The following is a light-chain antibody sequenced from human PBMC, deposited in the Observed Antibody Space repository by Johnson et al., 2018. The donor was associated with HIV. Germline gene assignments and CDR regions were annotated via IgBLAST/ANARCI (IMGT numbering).Light chain of an antibody. CDR2: DNH. V-gene: IGLV1-51*01. J-gene: IGLJ1*01. CDR1: SSDIGNNY. CDR3: GTWDSSLSAYV. Sequence: QSVLTQPPSLSAAPGQKVTISCSGSSSDIGNNYVSWYQQLPGTAPKLLIFDNHKRPSGIPDRFSGSKSGTSATLGITGLQTGDEADYYCGTWDSSLSAYVFGTGTKVTVL.